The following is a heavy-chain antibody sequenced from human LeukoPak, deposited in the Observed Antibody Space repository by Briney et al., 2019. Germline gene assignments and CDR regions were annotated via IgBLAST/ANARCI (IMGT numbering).Heavy chain of an antibody. D-gene: IGHD6-19*01. V-gene: IGHV3-23*01. CDR1: GFTFSSYG. CDR2: ISAGGAGT. Sequence: PGGSLRLSCAASGFTFSSYGMNWVRQAPGKGLDWVSTISAGGAGTYYADSVKGRFTISRDNSKNTLYLQMNSLRAEDTALYYCVKGYSSGWTREYYGMDVWGQGTTVTVSS. CDR3: VKGYSSGWTREYYGMDV. J-gene: IGHJ6*02.